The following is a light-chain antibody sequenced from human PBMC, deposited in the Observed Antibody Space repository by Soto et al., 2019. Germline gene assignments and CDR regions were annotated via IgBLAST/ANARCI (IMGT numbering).Light chain of an antibody. V-gene: IGKV3-15*01. CDR1: QNINNY. J-gene: IGKJ4*01. CDR3: QQYHNWPRT. Sequence: EIVMTQSPATLSVSPGERATLSCRASQNINNYVAWYQQMPGQAPRLLIYGTSTKARFSGSGSGTDFTLTISSLQSEDFAVYFCQQYHNWPRTFGGGTKVEIK. CDR2: GTS.